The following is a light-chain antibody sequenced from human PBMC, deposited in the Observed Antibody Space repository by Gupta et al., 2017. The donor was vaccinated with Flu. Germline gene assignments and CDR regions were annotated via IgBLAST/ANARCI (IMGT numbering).Light chain of an antibody. CDR2: SYI. CDR1: SSTVGAGFG. J-gene: IGLJ1*01. Sequence: TIPCAGTSSTVGAGFGVHSYQHIPGRVPKLLIYSYINRPSGAPARFSCSKSGTSASLAINGLQPEDEGDYYCQSFDRSLGGSDFFGSGTKVTV. CDR3: QSFDRSLGGSDF. V-gene: IGLV1-40*01.